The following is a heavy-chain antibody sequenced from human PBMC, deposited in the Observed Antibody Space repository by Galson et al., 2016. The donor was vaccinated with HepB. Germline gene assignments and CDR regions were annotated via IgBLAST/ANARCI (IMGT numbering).Heavy chain of an antibody. D-gene: IGHD2-15*01. J-gene: IGHJ2*01. CDR2: ISYDGSNK. CDR3: AKVSRGSPDL. V-gene: IGHV3-30*18. CDR1: GFTLSSYG. Sequence: SLRLSCAASGFTLSSYGMHWVRQAPGKGLEWVAVISYDGSNKYYADSVKGRFTISRDNSKNTLYLQMNSLRAEDTAVYYCAKVSRGSPDLWGRGTLVTVSS.